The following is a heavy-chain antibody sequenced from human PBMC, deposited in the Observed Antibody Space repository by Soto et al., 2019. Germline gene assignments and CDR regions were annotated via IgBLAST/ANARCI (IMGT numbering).Heavy chain of an antibody. Sequence: GGSLRLSCVASGFAFRSYGMNWVRQAPGKGLEWVSSISTSSSAIYYTDSVKGRFTISRDNARNSLYLQMKSLRAEDTAVYFCARDGADYDILTGYYDYYYHCMDVWGQGTTVTVSS. J-gene: IGHJ6*02. CDR3: ARDGADYDILTGYYDYYYHCMDV. CDR2: ISTSSSAI. CDR1: GFAFRSYG. V-gene: IGHV3-21*06. D-gene: IGHD3-9*01.